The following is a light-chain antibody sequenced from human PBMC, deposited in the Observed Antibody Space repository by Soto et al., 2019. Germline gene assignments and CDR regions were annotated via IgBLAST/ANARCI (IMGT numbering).Light chain of an antibody. Sequence: EIVLTQSPATLSLSPGERATLSCRASQSVSSYLAWYQHKPGQAPRLLVYDASNRATGIPARFSGSGSGTDFTLTIISLEPEDFAVSYCQQRGNWPPTFGQGTKVEIK. V-gene: IGKV3-11*01. CDR3: QQRGNWPPT. CDR2: DAS. J-gene: IGKJ1*01. CDR1: QSVSSY.